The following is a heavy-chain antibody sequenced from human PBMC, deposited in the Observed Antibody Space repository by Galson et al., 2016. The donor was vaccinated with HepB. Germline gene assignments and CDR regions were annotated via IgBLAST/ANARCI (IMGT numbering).Heavy chain of an antibody. CDR1: GFIFDDFS. D-gene: IGHD1-14*01. Sequence: SLRLSCAASGFIFDDFSLHWVRQRPGQGLEWVSGISWDSRKTHYADSVRGRFTISRDNAKKSLFLEMNNLKPEDTATYYCAKHKWQPQLVREGHLDPWGQGTLVAVSS. V-gene: IGHV3-9*01. J-gene: IGHJ5*02. CDR2: ISWDSRKT. CDR3: AKHKWQPQLVREGHLDP.